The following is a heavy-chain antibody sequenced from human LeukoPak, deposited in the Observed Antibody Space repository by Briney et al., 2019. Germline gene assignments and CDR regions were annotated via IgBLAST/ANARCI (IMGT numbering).Heavy chain of an antibody. J-gene: IGHJ4*02. CDR3: ARSMDYGDYVLGGY. V-gene: IGHV1-69*06. D-gene: IGHD4-17*01. CDR2: IIPIFGTA. Sequence: GASVKVSCKASGGTFSSYAISWVRQAPGQGLEWMGGIIPIFGTANYAQKFQGRVTITADKSTSTAYMELSSLRSEDTAVYYCARSMDYGDYVLGGYWGQGTLVTVSS. CDR1: GGTFSSYA.